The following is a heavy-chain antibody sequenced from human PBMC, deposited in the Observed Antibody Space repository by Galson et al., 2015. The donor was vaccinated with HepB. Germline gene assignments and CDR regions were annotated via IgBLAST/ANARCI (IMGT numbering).Heavy chain of an antibody. CDR3: ARHLGPGYDFWRTDAMYHIQTFDP. V-gene: IGHV5-10-1*01. CDR2: IDPSDSYT. D-gene: IGHD3-3*01. CDR1: GYSFTSNW. J-gene: IGHJ5*02. Sequence: QSGAEVKKPGESLRISCKGSGYSFTSNWISWVRQMPGKGLEWMGRIDPSDSYTNYSPSFQGHVTISADKSISTAYLQWSSLKASDTAMYYCARHLGPGYDFWRTDAMYHIQTFDPWGQGTPVTVSS.